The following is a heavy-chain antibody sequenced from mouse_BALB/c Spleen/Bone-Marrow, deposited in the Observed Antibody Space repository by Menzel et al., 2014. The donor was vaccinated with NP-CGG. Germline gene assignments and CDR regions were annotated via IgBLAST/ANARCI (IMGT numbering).Heavy chain of an antibody. Sequence: EVKLVESGGGLVKPGGSLKLSCAASGFTFSDYYMYWVRQTPEKRLEWVATISDGGSYTYYPDSVKGRFTTSRDNAKNNLYLQMSSLRSEDTAMYYCARGGQLGAMDYWGQGTSVTVSS. CDR1: GFTFSDYY. CDR2: ISDGGSYT. D-gene: IGHD3-2*01. CDR3: ARGGQLGAMDY. J-gene: IGHJ4*01. V-gene: IGHV5-4*02.